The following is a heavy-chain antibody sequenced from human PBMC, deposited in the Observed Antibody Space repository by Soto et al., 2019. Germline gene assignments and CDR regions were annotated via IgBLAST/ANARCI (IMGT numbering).Heavy chain of an antibody. Sequence: QLQLQESGSGLVKPSQTLSLTCTVSGGSIRTGGYSWSWIRQPPGKGLEWIGNTYHSGHPYYNPSLKSRVTISVDGSKNQFSLKVSSVTAADTAVYYCAREDYGDYGGYFDYWGQGSLVTVSS. CDR3: AREDYGDYGGYFDY. V-gene: IGHV4-30-2*01. CDR2: TYHSGHP. CDR1: GGSIRTGGYS. D-gene: IGHD4-17*01. J-gene: IGHJ4*02.